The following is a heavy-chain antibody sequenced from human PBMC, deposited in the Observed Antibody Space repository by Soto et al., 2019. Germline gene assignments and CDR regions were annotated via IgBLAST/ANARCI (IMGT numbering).Heavy chain of an antibody. CDR2: IEQDGSEK. Sequence: EVQLVESGGGLVQPGGSLRLSCAASGFSFGDYWMTWVRQAPGKGLEWVANIEQDGSEKNYVDSVKGRFTISRDNARNSLYLQMNSLRVADTSVYFCAGEIGGESALWGPGNHVTVSS. V-gene: IGHV3-7*05. D-gene: IGHD3-10*01. CDR1: GFSFGDYW. CDR3: AGEIGGESAL. J-gene: IGHJ4*02.